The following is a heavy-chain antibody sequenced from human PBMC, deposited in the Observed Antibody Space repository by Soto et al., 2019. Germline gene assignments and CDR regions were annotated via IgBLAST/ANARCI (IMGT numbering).Heavy chain of an antibody. CDR2: FYHTGST. V-gene: IGHV4-38-2*02. CDR3: ARCHAY. CDR1: DYSISSDYY. J-gene: IGHJ4*02. Sequence: SETLSLTCTVSDYSISSDYYWGWIRQSPGNGLEWIASFYHTGSTHYNPSLKSRVTISVDTSKNQFSLKLTSVIAADTAVYLCARCHAYWGPGILVTVSS.